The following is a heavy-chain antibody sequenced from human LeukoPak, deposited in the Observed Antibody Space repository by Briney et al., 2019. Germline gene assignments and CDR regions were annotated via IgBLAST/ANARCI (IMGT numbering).Heavy chain of an antibody. CDR1: GGSLSSYY. CDR2: IYYSGST. D-gene: IGHD3-10*01. J-gene: IGHJ5*02. Sequence: SETLSLTCAVSGGSLSSYYWSWIRQPPGKGLEWIGYIYYSGSTNCNPSLKSRVTISVDTSKNQFSLKLSSVTAADTAVYYCVRSELLWFGESPNWFDPWGQGTLVTVSS. V-gene: IGHV4-59*08. CDR3: VRSELLWFGESPNWFDP.